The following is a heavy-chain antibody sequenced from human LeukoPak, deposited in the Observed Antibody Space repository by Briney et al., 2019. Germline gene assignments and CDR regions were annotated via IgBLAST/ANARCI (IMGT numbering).Heavy chain of an antibody. CDR1: GGSISSGGYY. Sequence: SETLSLTCTVSGGSISSGGYYWSWIRQHPGKGLEWIGYIYYSGSTYYNPSLKSRVTISVDTSKNQFSLKLSSVTAADTAVYYCVRDVWGRRSNWFDPWGQGTLVTVSS. D-gene: IGHD2-8*01. CDR3: VRDVWGRRSNWFDP. J-gene: IGHJ5*02. CDR2: IYYSGST. V-gene: IGHV4-31*03.